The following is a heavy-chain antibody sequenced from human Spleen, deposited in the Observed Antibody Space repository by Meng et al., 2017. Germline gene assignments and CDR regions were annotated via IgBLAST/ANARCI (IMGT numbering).Heavy chain of an antibody. J-gene: IGHJ6*02. D-gene: IGHD3-9*01. V-gene: IGHV3-23*01. CDR2: ISGSGGST. Sequence: GESLKISCAASGFTFSSYAMSWVRQAPGKGLEWVSAISGSGGSTYYADSVKGRFTISRDNSKNTLYLQMNSLRAEDTVVYCCAQDYVRGYYDILSGYMGMDVWGQGTTVTVSS. CDR3: AQDYVRGYYDILSGYMGMDV. CDR1: GFTFSSYA.